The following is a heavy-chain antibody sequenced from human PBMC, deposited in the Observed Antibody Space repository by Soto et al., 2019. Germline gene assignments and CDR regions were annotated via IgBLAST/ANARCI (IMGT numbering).Heavy chain of an antibody. CDR3: ARGDTYYVNWYFDY. CDR2: ISAYSGNT. V-gene: IGHV1-18*01. J-gene: IGHJ4*02. D-gene: IGHD1-1*01. Sequence: QVQLVQSGAEVKKPGASVKVSCKTSGFTFTNYYINWVRQAPGQGLEVMGWISAYSGNTNYAQNLQGRITMTTDTSASTAYLELMSLRSDDTAVYFCARGDTYYVNWYFDYWGQGTLVTVSS. CDR1: GFTFTNYY.